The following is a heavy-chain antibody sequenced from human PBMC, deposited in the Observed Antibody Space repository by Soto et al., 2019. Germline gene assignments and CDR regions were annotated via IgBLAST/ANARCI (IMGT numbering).Heavy chain of an antibody. V-gene: IGHV3-48*01. CDR2: ISSSSSTI. D-gene: IGHD6-6*01. Sequence: GGSLRLSCAASGFTFSSYSMNWVRQAPGKGLEWVSYISSSSSTIYYADSVKRRFTISRDNAKNSLYLQMNSLRAEDTAVYYCARDSSSSLDYWGQGTLVTVSS. CDR1: GFTFSSYS. J-gene: IGHJ4*02. CDR3: ARDSSSSLDY.